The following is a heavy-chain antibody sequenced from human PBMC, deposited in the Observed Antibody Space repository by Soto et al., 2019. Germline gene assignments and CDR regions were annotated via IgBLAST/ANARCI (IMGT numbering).Heavy chain of an antibody. V-gene: IGHV3-30*03. CDR1: GVTLSNFG. Sequence: QVQLVESGGGVVQPGRSLRLSCAASGVTLSNFGMHWVRQAPGKGLEWVAVISRDGSTMLYADSVKGRFTISRDSSRNTLCLQMNSLRAEDTAVYHCVGEVASGYWGQGTLVTVSS. CDR2: ISRDGSTM. CDR3: VGEVASGY. D-gene: IGHD2-21*01. J-gene: IGHJ4*02.